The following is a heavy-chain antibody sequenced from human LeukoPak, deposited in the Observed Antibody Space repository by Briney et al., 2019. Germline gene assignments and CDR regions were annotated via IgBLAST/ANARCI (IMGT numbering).Heavy chain of an antibody. CDR3: ARVGGMATIYNWFDP. CDR1: GYTFTSYD. D-gene: IGHD5-12*01. V-gene: IGHV1-8*01. J-gene: IGHJ5*02. CDR2: MNPNSGNT. Sequence: GASVKVSCKASGYTFTSYDINWVRQATGQGLEWMGWMNPNSGNTGYAQKFQGRVTITADESTSTAYMELSSLRSEDTAVYYCARVGGMATIYNWFDPWGQGTLVTVSS.